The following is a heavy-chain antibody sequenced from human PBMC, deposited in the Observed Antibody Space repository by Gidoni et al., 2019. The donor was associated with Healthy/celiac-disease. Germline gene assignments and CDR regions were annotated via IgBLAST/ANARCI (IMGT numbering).Heavy chain of an antibody. D-gene: IGHD2-21*02. CDR2: ISSSSSYT. V-gene: IGHV3-11*06. CDR3: ARGPGGGDGERNWFDP. Sequence: QVQLVESGGGLVKPGGSLRLSCAASGFTFSDYYMSWIRQAPGKGLEWVSYISSSSSYTNYADIVKGRFTISRENAKNSLYLQMNSLRAEDTAVYYCARGPGGGDGERNWFDPWGQGTLVTVSS. CDR1: GFTFSDYY. J-gene: IGHJ5*02.